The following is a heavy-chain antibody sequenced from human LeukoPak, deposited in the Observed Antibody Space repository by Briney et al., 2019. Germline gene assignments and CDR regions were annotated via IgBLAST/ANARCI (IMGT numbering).Heavy chain of an antibody. Sequence: SETLSLTCTVSGGSISSYYWSWIRQPPGKGLEWIGYIYYSGSTNYNPSLKSRVTISVDTSKNQFSLKLSSVTAADTAVYYCARDGWDTAYAFDIWGQGTMVTVSS. V-gene: IGHV4-59*01. J-gene: IGHJ3*02. CDR1: GGSISSYY. CDR3: ARDGWDTAYAFDI. CDR2: IYYSGST. D-gene: IGHD5-18*01.